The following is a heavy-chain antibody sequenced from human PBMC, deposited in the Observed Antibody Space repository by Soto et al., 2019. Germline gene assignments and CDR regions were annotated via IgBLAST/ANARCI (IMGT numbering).Heavy chain of an antibody. V-gene: IGHV1-3*01. CDR2: INAGNGNT. Sequence: QVQLVQSGAEVKKPGASVKVSCKASGYTFTSYAMHWVRQAPGQRLEWMGWINAGNGNTKYSQKFQGRVTITRDTSASTAYMELSSLRSEDTAVDYCSSEWLVLTYYYGMDVWGQGTTVTVSS. CDR1: GYTFTSYA. J-gene: IGHJ6*02. CDR3: SSEWLVLTYYYGMDV. D-gene: IGHD6-19*01.